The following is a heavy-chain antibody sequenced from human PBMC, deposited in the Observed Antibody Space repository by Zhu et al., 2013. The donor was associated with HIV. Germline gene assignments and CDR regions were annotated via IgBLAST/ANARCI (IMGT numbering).Heavy chain of an antibody. Sequence: QVQLQESGSGLVKPSQTLSLTCAVSGVSISSNAYSWSWIRQPPGKGLEWIGYIYHSGSTYYNPSLETRVTISVDRSKNQFSLKLNSVTAADTAVYYCARGAVTMVRGVIKYGIFDMWGQGTMVTVSS. CDR3: ARGAVTMVRGVIKYGIFDM. V-gene: IGHV4-30-2*01. J-gene: IGHJ3*02. CDR2: IYHSGST. D-gene: IGHD3-10*01. CDR1: GVSISSNAYS.